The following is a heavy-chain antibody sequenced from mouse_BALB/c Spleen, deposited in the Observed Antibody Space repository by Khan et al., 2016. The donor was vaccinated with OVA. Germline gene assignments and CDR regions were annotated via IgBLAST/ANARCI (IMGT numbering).Heavy chain of an antibody. D-gene: IGHD1-1*01. CDR3: ARENYYGSSHYAMDY. V-gene: IGHV1S41*01. Sequence: DLVKPGASVKLSCKASGYTFTSYWINWIKQRPGQGLEWIGRISPGSGTPYYNEMFKGKATLTVDTSSSTAYIPLSILSSEDSAVYFWARENYYGSSHYAMDYWGQGTSVTASS. J-gene: IGHJ4*01. CDR2: ISPGSGTP. CDR1: GYTFTSYW.